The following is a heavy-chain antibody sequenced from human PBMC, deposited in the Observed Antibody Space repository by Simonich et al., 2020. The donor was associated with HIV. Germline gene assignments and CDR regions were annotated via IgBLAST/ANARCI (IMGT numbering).Heavy chain of an antibody. CDR1: GGSLSGYY. J-gene: IGHJ3*02. CDR2: INHRERT. D-gene: IGHD3-22*01. CDR3: ARRVYYYDSSDYLVPDALDI. V-gene: IGHV4-34*01. Sequence: QVQLQQWGAGLLKPSETLSLTCGVYGGSLSGYYWSWIRQPPGKGLEWIGEINHRERTNTNLSLKSRVTSSEETSKKQFSLKLSSVTAADTAVYYCARRVYYYDSSDYLVPDALDIWGRGTMVIVSS.